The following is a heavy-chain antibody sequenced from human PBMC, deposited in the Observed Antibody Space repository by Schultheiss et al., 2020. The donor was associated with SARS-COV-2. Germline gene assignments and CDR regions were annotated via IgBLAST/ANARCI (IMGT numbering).Heavy chain of an antibody. D-gene: IGHD1-20*01. V-gene: IGHV2-70*04. Sequence: SGPTLVKPTQTLTLTCTFSGFSLSTSGMRVSWIRQPPGKALEWLARIDWDDDKFYSTSLKTRLTISKDTSKNQVVLTMTNMDPVDTATYYFARMPQYNWNEGGYFDYWGQGTLVTVSS. CDR2: IDWDDDK. CDR1: GFSLSTSGMR. CDR3: ARMPQYNWNEGGYFDY. J-gene: IGHJ4*02.